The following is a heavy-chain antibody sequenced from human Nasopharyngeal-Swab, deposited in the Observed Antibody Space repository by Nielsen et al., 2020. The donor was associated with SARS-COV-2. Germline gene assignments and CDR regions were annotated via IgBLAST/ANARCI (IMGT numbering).Heavy chain of an antibody. D-gene: IGHD3-3*01. V-gene: IGHV4-34*01. Sequence: SATLPLTCAVYGGSFSGYYWSWIRQPPGKGLEWLGEINHSGSTNYTPSLKSRVTISVDTSKNQFSLKLSSVTAADTAVYYCARGSRFTIFGVVPDYYYGMDVWGQGTTVTVSS. J-gene: IGHJ6*02. CDR1: GGSFSGYY. CDR3: ARGSRFTIFGVVPDYYYGMDV. CDR2: INHSGST.